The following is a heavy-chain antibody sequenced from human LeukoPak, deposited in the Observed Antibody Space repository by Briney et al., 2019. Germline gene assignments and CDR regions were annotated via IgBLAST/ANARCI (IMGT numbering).Heavy chain of an antibody. D-gene: IGHD2-21*02. CDR1: GGSFSPYY. CDR3: ARGGFYCGGDCYVDY. Sequence: SETPSLTCAVYGGSFSPYYWSWIRQPPGKGLEWIGEINHSGSTNYNPSLKSRVTISVDTSKNQFSLRLGSVTAADTAVYYCARGGFYCGGDCYVDYWGQGTLVTVSS. CDR2: INHSGST. V-gene: IGHV4-34*01. J-gene: IGHJ4*02.